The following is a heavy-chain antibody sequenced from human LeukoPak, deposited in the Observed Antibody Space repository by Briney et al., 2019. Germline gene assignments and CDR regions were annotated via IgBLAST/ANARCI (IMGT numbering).Heavy chain of an antibody. D-gene: IGHD3-3*01. Sequence: SVKVSCKSSVGTFRLYAIRGVRQPPAQGLEWMGRIIPIFGTASYEQKFQSRVTITTDESTSTAYMELSSLRSEDTAVYYWTGGIVYDTVRFSYWGQGTLVTVSS. V-gene: IGHV1-69*05. J-gene: IGHJ4*02. CDR2: IIPIFGTA. CDR1: VGTFRLYA. CDR3: TGGIVYDTVRFSY.